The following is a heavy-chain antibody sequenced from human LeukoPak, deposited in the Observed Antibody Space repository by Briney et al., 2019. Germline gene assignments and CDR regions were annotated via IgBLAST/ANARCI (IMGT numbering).Heavy chain of an antibody. CDR1: GFTFSSYG. J-gene: IGHJ4*02. Sequence: GGSLRLSCAASGFTFSSYGMHWVRQAPGKGLEWVAFIRYDGSNKYYADSVKGRFTISRDNSKNTLYLQMNSLRAEDTAVYCCAKVGDSSGYYQNYFDYWGQGTLVTVSS. CDR3: AKVGDSSGYYQNYFDY. V-gene: IGHV3-30*02. D-gene: IGHD3-22*01. CDR2: IRYDGSNK.